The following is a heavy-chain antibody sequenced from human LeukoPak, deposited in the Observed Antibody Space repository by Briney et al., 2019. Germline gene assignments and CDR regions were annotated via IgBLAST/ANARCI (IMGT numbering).Heavy chain of an antibody. D-gene: IGHD3-10*02. V-gene: IGHV3-30*18. J-gene: IGHJ4*02. CDR2: ISYDGSNE. CDR3: AKSRVRGVYYFDY. CDR1: GFTFRTYG. Sequence: GGSLRLSCAASGFTFRTYGMNWVRQAPGKGLEWVAIISYDGSNEDYADSVKGRFTISRDNSKNTLYLQMNSLRAEDSAVYYCAKSRVRGVYYFDYWGQGALVTVSS.